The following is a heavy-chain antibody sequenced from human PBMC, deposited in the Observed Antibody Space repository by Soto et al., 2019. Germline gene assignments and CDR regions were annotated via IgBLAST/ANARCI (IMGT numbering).Heavy chain of an antibody. CDR3: ARDLILVGATDY. V-gene: IGHV4-39*07. CDR1: GGSISSSSYY. J-gene: IGHJ4*02. Sequence: SETLSLTCTVSGGSISSSSYYWGWIRQPPGKGLEWIGSIYYSGSTYYNPSLKNRVTMSVDTSKNQFSLKLSSVTAADTAVYYCARDLILVGATDYWGQGTLVTVSS. D-gene: IGHD1-26*01. CDR2: IYYSGST.